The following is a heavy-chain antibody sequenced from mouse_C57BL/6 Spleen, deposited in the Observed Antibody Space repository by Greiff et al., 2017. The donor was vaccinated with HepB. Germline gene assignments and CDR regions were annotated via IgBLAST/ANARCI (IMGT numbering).Heavy chain of an antibody. CDR3: ARRGADGSSTDY. D-gene: IGHD1-1*01. V-gene: IGHV1-82*01. CDR2: IYPGDGDT. Sequence: VQLQQSGPELVKPGASVKISCKASGYAFSSSWMNWVKQRPGKGLEWIGRIYPGDGDTNYNGKFKGKATLTADKSSSTAYMQLSSLTSEDSAVYFCARRGADGSSTDYWGQGTTLTVSS. J-gene: IGHJ2*01. CDR1: GYAFSSSW.